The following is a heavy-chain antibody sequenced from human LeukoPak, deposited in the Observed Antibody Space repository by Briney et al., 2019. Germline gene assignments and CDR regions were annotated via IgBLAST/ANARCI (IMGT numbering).Heavy chain of an antibody. CDR1: GGSISSYY. CDR2: IYYSGST. Sequence: PSETLSLTCTVSGGSISSYYWSWIRQPPGKGLEWIGYIYYSGSTNYNPSLKSRVTISVDTSKNQFSLKLSSVTAADTAVYCCAREAGYSSGYYYFDYWGQGTLVTVSS. CDR3: AREAGYSSGYYYFDY. V-gene: IGHV4-59*01. D-gene: IGHD6-19*01. J-gene: IGHJ4*02.